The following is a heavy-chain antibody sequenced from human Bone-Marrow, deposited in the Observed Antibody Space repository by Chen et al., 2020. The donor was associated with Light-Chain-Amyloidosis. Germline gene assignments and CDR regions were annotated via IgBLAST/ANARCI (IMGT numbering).Heavy chain of an antibody. V-gene: IGHV3-20*04. D-gene: IGHD4-17*01. CDR3: AKGHDYGDYGEYYFDY. CDR1: GFNLDDYG. CDR2: IGWSGANR. Sequence: EVQLVETGGGVVRLGESLRLSCAVSGFNLDDYGMSWVRQAPGKGLEWVSGIGWSGANRGYVDSVKGRFNISRDNSKNTLYLQMNSLRAEDTALYYCAKGHDYGDYGEYYFDYWGQGTLVTVSS. J-gene: IGHJ4*02.